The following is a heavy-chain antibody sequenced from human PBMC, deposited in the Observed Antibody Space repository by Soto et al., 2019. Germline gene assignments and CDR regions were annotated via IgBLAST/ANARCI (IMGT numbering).Heavy chain of an antibody. J-gene: IGHJ4*02. CDR3: ARHARFGELVTIYYFDY. CDR1: GGSISSSSYY. D-gene: IGHD3-10*01. V-gene: IGHV4-39*01. Sequence: SETLSLTCTVSGGSISSSSYYWGWIRQPPGKGLEWIGSIYYSGSTYYNPSLKGRVTISVDTSKNQFSLKLSSVTAADTAVYYCARHARFGELVTIYYFDYWGQGTLVTVSS. CDR2: IYYSGST.